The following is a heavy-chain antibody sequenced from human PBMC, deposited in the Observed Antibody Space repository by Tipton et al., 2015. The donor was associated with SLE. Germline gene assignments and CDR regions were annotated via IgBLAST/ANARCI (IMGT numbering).Heavy chain of an antibody. D-gene: IGHD6-13*01. V-gene: IGHV1-69*13. J-gene: IGHJ4*02. Sequence: QLVQSGAEVKKPGASMKVSCKASGGTFSSYAISWVRQAPGQGLEWMGGIIPIFGTANYAQKFQGRVTITADESTSTAYMELSSLRSEDTAAYYCAAPRDSSSWYEPAPFDYWGQGTLVTVSS. CDR1: GGTFSSYA. CDR2: IIPIFGTA. CDR3: AAPRDSSSWYEPAPFDY.